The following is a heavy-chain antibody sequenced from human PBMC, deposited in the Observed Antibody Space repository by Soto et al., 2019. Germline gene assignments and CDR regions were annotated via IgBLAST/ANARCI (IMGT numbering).Heavy chain of an antibody. Sequence: WTWIRQPPGKGLEWIGYISYSGSTNYNSSLKSRVTMSIDTPKNQFSLRLTSVSAADTAVYYCARDGAATGSVYLDYWGQGTLVTVSS. J-gene: IGHJ4*02. D-gene: IGHD6-13*01. CDR2: ISYSGST. CDR3: ARDGAATGSVYLDY. V-gene: IGHV4-59*01.